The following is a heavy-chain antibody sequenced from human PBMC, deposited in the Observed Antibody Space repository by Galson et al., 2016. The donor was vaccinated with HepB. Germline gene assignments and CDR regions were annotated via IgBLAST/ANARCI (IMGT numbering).Heavy chain of an antibody. CDR3: AKSGRYYGVDHFDY. V-gene: IGHV3-30*18. J-gene: IGHJ4*02. Sequence: SLRLSCAASGFTFSSYGMHWVRQAPGKGLEWVAVISYDGSNKYYADPVKGRFTISRDNSKNTLYLQMNSLRAEDTAVYYCAKSGRYYGVDHFDYWGQGTQVTVSS. D-gene: IGHD4-17*01. CDR1: GFTFSSYG. CDR2: ISYDGSNK.